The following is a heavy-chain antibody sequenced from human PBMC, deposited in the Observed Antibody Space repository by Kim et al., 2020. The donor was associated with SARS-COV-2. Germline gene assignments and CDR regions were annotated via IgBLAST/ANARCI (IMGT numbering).Heavy chain of an antibody. V-gene: IGHV4-59*01. CDR3: ARAVIWFGEYGMDV. D-gene: IGHD3-10*01. Sequence: NPSRKSRVTISVDTSKNQFSLKLSSVTAADTAVYYCARAVIWFGEYGMDVWGQGTTVTVSS. J-gene: IGHJ6*02.